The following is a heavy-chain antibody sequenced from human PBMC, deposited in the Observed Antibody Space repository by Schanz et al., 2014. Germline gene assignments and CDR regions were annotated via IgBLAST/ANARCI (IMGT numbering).Heavy chain of an antibody. CDR3: ARAKRFGDMDV. CDR1: GYTFTDYG. D-gene: IGHD3-10*01. J-gene: IGHJ6*02. V-gene: IGHV1-18*01. Sequence: QVQVVQSGAEVKKPGASVKVSCKASGYTFTDYGVIWVRQAPGQGLEWMGWISTSNGNTNYAQKLQGRVTMTRNTSISTAYMELNSLTSEDTAVYYCARAKRFGDMDVWGQGTTVTGSS. CDR2: ISTSNGNT.